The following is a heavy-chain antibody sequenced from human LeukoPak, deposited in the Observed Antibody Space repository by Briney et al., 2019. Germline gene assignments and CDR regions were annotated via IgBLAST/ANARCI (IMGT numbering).Heavy chain of an antibody. D-gene: IGHD6-19*01. V-gene: IGHV7-4-1*02. CDR3: ARGEPGYSSGWEVDY. CDR1: GYTFTSYY. Sequence: GASVKVSCKASGYTFTSYYMHWVRQAPGQGLEWMGWINTNTGNPTYAQGFTGRFVFSLDTSVSTAYLQISSLKAEDTAVYYCARGEPGYSSGWEVDYWGQGTLVTVSS. CDR2: INTNTGNP. J-gene: IGHJ4*02.